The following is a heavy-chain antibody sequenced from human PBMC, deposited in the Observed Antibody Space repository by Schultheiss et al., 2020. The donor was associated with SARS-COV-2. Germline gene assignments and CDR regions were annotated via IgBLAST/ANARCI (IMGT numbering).Heavy chain of an antibody. Sequence: SETLSLTCAVSGGSISSSNWWSWVRQPPGKGLEWIGEIYHSGSTNYNPSLKSRVTMSVDTSKNQFSLKLSSVTAADTAVYYCAREGHDYGDYVVDYWGQGTLVTVSS. D-gene: IGHD4-17*01. CDR2: IYHSGST. V-gene: IGHV4-4*02. CDR1: GGSISSSNW. J-gene: IGHJ4*02. CDR3: AREGHDYGDYVVDY.